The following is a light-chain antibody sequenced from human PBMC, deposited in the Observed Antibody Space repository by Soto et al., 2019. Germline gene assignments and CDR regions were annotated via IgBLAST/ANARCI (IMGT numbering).Light chain of an antibody. J-gene: IGLJ1*01. CDR2: DVT. CDR3: CSYRGTSTLYV. CDR1: SSDVGGYNF. V-gene: IGLV2-11*01. Sequence: QSALTQPRSVSGSPGQSVTISCTGTSSDVGGYNFVSWYQQYPGKAPKLLIYDVTKRPSGVPDRFSGSKSGNTASLTISGLQTEDEADYYCCSYRGTSTLYVLGTGTKVTVL.